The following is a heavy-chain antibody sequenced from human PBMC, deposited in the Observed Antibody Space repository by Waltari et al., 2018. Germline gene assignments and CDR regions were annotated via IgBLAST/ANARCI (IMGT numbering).Heavy chain of an antibody. Sequence: VQLVESGGGLVQPGGSLRLPCAASGFSLSSSSMNWGRQAPGRGLEWVSYISSSGSTIYYADSVKGRFTISRDSAKNSLYLQMNSLRDEDTAVYYCARVVARDWGQGTLVTVSS. CDR3: ARVVARD. CDR2: ISSSGSTI. CDR1: GFSLSSSS. V-gene: IGHV3-48*02. J-gene: IGHJ4*02.